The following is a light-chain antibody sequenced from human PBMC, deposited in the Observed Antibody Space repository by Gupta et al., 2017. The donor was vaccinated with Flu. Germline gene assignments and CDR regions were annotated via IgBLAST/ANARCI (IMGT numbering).Light chain of an antibody. CDR1: QNIGIN. CDR3: QQNHSGLT. V-gene: IGKV1-39*01. Sequence: DIQLTPSPSSPSASVGDRGTLTCRASQNIGINLNCYQQRPGKATQLLIYSASLLENGVPSRCGASGSGTEFVPTITRLRPEDSATYCRQQNHSGLTFGGGAKVEIK. J-gene: IGKJ4*01. CDR2: SAS.